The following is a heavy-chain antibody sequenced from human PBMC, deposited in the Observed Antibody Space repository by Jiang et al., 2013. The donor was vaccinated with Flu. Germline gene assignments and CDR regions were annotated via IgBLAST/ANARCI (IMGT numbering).Heavy chain of an antibody. CDR1: GFTFSHYG. CDR3: AKSGEARTIDH. J-gene: IGHJ4*02. Sequence: VQLVESGGGVVQPGRSLRLSCAASGFTFSHYGMHWVRQAPGKGREWLAVILYDGSEEYYADSVEGRFTISRDNSKSILFLQMNSLRPEDTAMYYCAKSGEARTIDHWGQGTLVSVSA. V-gene: IGHV3-30*18. CDR2: ILYDGSEE.